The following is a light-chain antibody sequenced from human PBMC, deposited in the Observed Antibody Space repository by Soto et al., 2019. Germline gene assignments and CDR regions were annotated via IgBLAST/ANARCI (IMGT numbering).Light chain of an antibody. CDR3: SLFTNTITRYA. J-gene: IGLJ1*01. Sequence: QSALTQPASVSGSPGQSITISCTGTSSDVGGYNYVSWFQHHPGKAPKLIIYEVSYRPSGVSARFSGSKSGDTASLTISGLQAEDEADYYCSLFTNTITRYAFGTGTKLTVL. CDR2: EVS. CDR1: SSDVGGYNY. V-gene: IGLV2-14*01.